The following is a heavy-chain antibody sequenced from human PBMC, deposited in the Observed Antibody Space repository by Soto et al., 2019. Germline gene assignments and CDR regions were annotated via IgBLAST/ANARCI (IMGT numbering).Heavy chain of an antibody. CDR1: GGSISSGDYY. Sequence: PSETLSLTCTVSGGSISSGDYYWSWIRQPPGKGLEWIGYIYYSGSTYYNPSLKSRVTISVDTSKNQFSLKLSFVTAADTAVYYCARDTRQRYSSSWSEVDYWGQGTLVTVSS. CDR3: ARDTRQRYSSSWSEVDY. D-gene: IGHD6-13*01. CDR2: IYYSGST. J-gene: IGHJ4*02. V-gene: IGHV4-30-4*01.